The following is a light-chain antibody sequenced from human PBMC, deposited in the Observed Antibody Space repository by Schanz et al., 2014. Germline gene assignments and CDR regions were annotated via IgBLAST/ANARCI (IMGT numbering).Light chain of an antibody. J-gene: IGLJ3*02. CDR2: DVS. CDR1: SSDVGAYNY. Sequence: QSALTQPRSVSGSPGQSVTISCTGTSSDVGAYNYVSWYQQHPGKAPKLMIYDVSNRPSGVSNRFSGSKSGNTASLTISGLQDEDEADYYCCSYAGTFWVFGGGTKLTVL. CDR3: CSYAGTFWV. V-gene: IGLV2-11*01.